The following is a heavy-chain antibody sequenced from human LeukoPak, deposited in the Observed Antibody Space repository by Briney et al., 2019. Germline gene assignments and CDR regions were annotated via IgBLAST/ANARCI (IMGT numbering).Heavy chain of an antibody. CDR1: GYTFTSYD. CDR2: MNPNSGNT. V-gene: IGHV1-8*03. CDR3: ARGFYSSFYPFDY. Sequence: ASVKVSCKASGYTFTSYDINWVRQATGQGLEWMGWMNPNSGNTGYAQKFQGRVTITRNTSISTAYMELSSLRSEDTAVYYCARGFYSSFYPFDYWGQGTLVTVSS. J-gene: IGHJ4*02. D-gene: IGHD6-6*01.